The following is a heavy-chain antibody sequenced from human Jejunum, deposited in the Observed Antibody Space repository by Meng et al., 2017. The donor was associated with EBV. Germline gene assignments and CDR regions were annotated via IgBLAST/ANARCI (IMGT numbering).Heavy chain of an antibody. CDR2: MNPNSGNT. CDR3: ARGASYGSALP. D-gene: IGHD5-18*01. J-gene: IGHJ5*02. CDR1: GYTFTSYD. V-gene: IGHV1-8*01. Sequence: QVPLWPSGVEFKKPGASGKSSCKASGYTFTSYDINWVRQATGQVLEWMGWMNPNSGNTGYAQKFQGRVTMTRNTSISTAYMELSSLRSEDTAVYYCARGASYGSALPWGQGTLVTVSS.